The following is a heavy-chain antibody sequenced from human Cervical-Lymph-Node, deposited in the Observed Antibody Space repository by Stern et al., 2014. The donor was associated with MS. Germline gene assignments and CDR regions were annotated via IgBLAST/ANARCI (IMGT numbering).Heavy chain of an antibody. CDR2: IWYDGSNK. Sequence: VQLVESGGGVVQPGRSLRLSCAASGFTFSSYGMHWVRQAPGKGLEWVAVIWYDGSNKYYADSVKGRFTISRDNSKRTLYLQMNSLRAEDTAVYYCARSYSGSYYSYYYGMDVWGQGTTVTVSS. CDR3: ARSYSGSYYSYYYGMDV. J-gene: IGHJ6*02. CDR1: GFTFSSYG. D-gene: IGHD1-26*01. V-gene: IGHV3-33*01.